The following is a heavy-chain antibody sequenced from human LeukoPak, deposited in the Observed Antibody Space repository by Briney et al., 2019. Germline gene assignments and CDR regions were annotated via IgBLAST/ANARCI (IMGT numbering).Heavy chain of an antibody. J-gene: IGHJ4*02. CDR3: AKDATPYY. Sequence: GGSMRLSCAASGFSFDGFAMTWVRQAPGKGLGWVSGISGSGGSTYYADSVKGRFTISRDNFKNTVHLQMNSLRAEDTAVYYCAKDATPYYWGQGTLVTVSS. V-gene: IGHV3-23*01. CDR2: ISGSGGST. CDR1: GFSFDGFA. D-gene: IGHD1-26*01.